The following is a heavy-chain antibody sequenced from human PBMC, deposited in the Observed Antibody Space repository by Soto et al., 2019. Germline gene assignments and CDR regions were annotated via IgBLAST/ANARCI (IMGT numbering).Heavy chain of an antibody. V-gene: IGHV1-2*04. CDR1: GYTFTGYY. J-gene: IGHJ3*02. CDR3: ASVLGYSSGWTHDAFDI. D-gene: IGHD6-19*01. CDR2: INPNSGGT. Sequence: ASVKVSCKASGYTFTGYYMHWVRQAPGQGLEWMGWINPNSGGTNYAQKFQGWVTMTRDESTSTAYMELSSLRSEDTAVYYCASVLGYSSGWTHDAFDIWGQGTMVTVSS.